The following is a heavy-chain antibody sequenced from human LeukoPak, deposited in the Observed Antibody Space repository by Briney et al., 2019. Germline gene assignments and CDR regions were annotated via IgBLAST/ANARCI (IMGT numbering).Heavy chain of an antibody. J-gene: IGHJ3*02. V-gene: IGHV3-74*01. CDR1: GFTFSSYA. CDR3: LTIVETTFDAFDI. CDR2: INPDDKSA. Sequence: GGSLRLSCAASGFTFSSYAMSWVRQAPGKGLVWVSRINPDDKSASYADSVKGRFTIARDDARKTLYLQMNSLRAEDTAVYYCLTIVETTFDAFDIWGQGTMVTVTS. D-gene: IGHD2/OR15-2a*01.